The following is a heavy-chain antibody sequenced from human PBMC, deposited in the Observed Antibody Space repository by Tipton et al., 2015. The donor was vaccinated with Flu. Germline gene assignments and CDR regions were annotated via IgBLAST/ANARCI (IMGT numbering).Heavy chain of an antibody. J-gene: IGHJ3*02. Sequence: QSGAEVKKPGESLKISCKGSGYSFTSYWIGWVRQMPGKGLEWMGIIYPGDSDTRYSPSFQGQVTISADKSISTAYLQWSSLKASDTAMYYCARQAVAGTKNDAFDIWGQGTMVTVSS. CDR3: ARQAVAGTKNDAFDI. V-gene: IGHV5-51*01. CDR1: GYSFTSYW. D-gene: IGHD6-19*01. CDR2: IYPGDSDT.